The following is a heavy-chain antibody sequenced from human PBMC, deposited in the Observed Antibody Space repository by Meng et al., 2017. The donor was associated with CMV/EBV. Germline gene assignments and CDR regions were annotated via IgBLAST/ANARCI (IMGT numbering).Heavy chain of an antibody. D-gene: IGHD2-8*01. CDR2: INPDATEK. V-gene: IGHV3-7*01. CDR3: ATPINGAWSL. CDR1: GFTFSSYS. Sequence: GESLKISCAASGFTFSSYSMNWVRQAPGKGLEWVANINPDATEKYYVDFVKGRFTISRENAKNSVYLQMNSLRVEDIAVYYCATPINGAWSLRGQGALVTVSS. J-gene: IGHJ4*02.